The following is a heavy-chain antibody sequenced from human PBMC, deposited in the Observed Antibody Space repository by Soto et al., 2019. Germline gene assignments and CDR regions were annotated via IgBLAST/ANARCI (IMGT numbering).Heavy chain of an antibody. J-gene: IGHJ4*02. CDR1: GFTFSSYG. CDR3: ARDRTRSSLDY. CDR2: IWYDGSNK. V-gene: IGHV3-33*01. Sequence: AGGSLRLSCAASGFTFSSYGMHWVRQAPGKGLEWVAVIWYDGSNKYYADSVKGRFTISRDNSKNTLYLQMNSLRAEDTAVYYCARDRTRSSLDYWGQGTLVTVSS.